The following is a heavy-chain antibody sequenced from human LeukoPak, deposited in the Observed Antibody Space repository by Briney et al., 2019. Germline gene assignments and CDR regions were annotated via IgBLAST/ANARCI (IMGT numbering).Heavy chain of an antibody. CDR2: ISGSGGST. CDR1: GFTFSNYA. V-gene: IGHV3-23*01. J-gene: IGHJ6*02. D-gene: IGHD7-27*01. Sequence: GGSLRLSCAASGFTFSNYAMTWVRQASGKGLEWVSGISGSGGSTYYADSVKGRFTISRDNSKNTLYLQMNSLRAEDTAVYYCARNGEPRYWGSGYYYGMDVWGQGTTVTVSS. CDR3: ARNGEPRYWGSGYYYGMDV.